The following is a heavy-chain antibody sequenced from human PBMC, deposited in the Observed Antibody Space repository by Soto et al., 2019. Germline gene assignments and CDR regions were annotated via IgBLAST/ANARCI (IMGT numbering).Heavy chain of an antibody. CDR2: IYHSGST. J-gene: IGHJ4*02. CDR1: GGSISSSSYY. CDR3: ARVSYDILTGYYNSFDY. D-gene: IGHD3-9*01. Sequence: SETLSLTCTVSGGSISSSSYYWGWIRQPPGKGLEWIGEIYHSGSTNYNPSLKSRVTISVDKSKNQFSLKLSSVTAADTAVYYCARVSYDILTGYYNSFDYWGQGTLVTVSS. V-gene: IGHV4-39*07.